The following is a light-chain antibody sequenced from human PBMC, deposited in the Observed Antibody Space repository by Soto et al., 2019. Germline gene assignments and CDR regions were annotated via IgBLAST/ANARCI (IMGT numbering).Light chain of an antibody. CDR1: QSVRSSS. CDR2: GAS. CDR3: QQYNNWPPYT. V-gene: IGKV3-20*01. J-gene: IGKJ1*01. Sequence: EIVLTQSPGTLSLSPGERATLSCRASQSVRSSSLAWYQQKPGQAPRLLIYGASSRATGIPDRFSGSGSGTEFTLTISSLQSEDFAVYYCQQYNNWPPYTFGQGTKV.